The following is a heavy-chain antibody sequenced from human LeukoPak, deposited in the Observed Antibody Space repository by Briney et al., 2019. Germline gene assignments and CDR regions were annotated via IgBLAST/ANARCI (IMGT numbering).Heavy chain of an antibody. CDR2: ISGSGGST. CDR1: GFTFSSYA. CDR3: AKGLLWFGELLFSRLFYGMDV. Sequence: GGSLRLSCAASGFTFSSYAMSWVRQAPGKGLEWVSAISGSGGSTYYADSVKGRFTISRDNSKNTLYLQMNSLRAEDTAVYYCAKGLLWFGELLFSRLFYGMDVWGQGTTVTVSS. V-gene: IGHV3-23*01. D-gene: IGHD3-10*01. J-gene: IGHJ6*02.